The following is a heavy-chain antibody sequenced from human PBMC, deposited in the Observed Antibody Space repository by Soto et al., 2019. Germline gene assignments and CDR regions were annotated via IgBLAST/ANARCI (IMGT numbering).Heavy chain of an antibody. V-gene: IGHV1-46*01. CDR2: INPSGGST. CDR1: GYTFTSYY. J-gene: IGHJ4*02. D-gene: IGHD5-18*01. CDR3: ARDGPSAMALDY. Sequence: QVQLVQSGAEVKKPGASVKVSCKASGYTFTSYYMHWVRQAPGQGLEWMGIINPSGGSTSYAQKFQGRVNMTRDTSTSTVYMELSSLRSEDTAVYYCARDGPSAMALDYWGQGTLVTVSS.